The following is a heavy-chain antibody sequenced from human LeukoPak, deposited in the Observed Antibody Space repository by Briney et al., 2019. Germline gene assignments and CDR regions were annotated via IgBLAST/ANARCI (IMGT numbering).Heavy chain of an antibody. CDR2: ISANNGDT. V-gene: IGHV1-18*01. J-gene: IGHJ4*02. CDR3: ARDPPGLTLGSPGDY. CDR1: GYTFTSYG. D-gene: IGHD3-16*01. Sequence: ASVKVSCKASGYTFTSYGISWVRQAPGQGLQWMGWISANNGDTSYSQKLQGRVTMTTDTSTNTAYMELRSLTSDDTAVYYCARDPPGLTLGSPGDYWGQGTLVIVSS.